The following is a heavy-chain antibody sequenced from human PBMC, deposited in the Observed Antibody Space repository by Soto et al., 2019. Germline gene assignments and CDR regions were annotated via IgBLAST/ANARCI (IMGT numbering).Heavy chain of an antibody. CDR3: ARGVYDFWSGPPKGLDY. Sequence: SGGSLRLSCAASGFTFSGSTMHWVRQASGKGLEWVGRIRSKANSYATAYAVSVKGRFTISRDDSRNTAYLQMNSLKTEDTAVYYCARGVYDFWSGPPKGLDYWGQGTVVTSPQ. J-gene: IGHJ4*02. D-gene: IGHD3-3*01. CDR2: IRSKANSYAT. V-gene: IGHV3-73*01. CDR1: GFTFSGST.